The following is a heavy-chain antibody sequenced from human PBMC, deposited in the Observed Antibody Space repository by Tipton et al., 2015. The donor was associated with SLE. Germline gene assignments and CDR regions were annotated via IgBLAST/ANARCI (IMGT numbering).Heavy chain of an antibody. J-gene: IGHJ4*02. V-gene: IGHV3-48*01. CDR3: TRGVVVVVGSTTENFDH. CDR1: GFIFNKYS. CDR2: ISSTGSVM. Sequence: SLRLSCATSGFIFNKYSINWVRQAPGKGLEWVAYISSTGSVMNYADSVRGRFTISRDAAKSSVFLQLDSLRPEDTAMYYCTRGVVVVVGSTTENFDHWGQGTRVTVSS. D-gene: IGHD2-15*01.